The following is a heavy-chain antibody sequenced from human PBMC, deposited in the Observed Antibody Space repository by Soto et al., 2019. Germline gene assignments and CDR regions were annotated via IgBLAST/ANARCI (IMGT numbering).Heavy chain of an antibody. J-gene: IGHJ5*02. D-gene: IGHD1-7*01. Sequence: EVQLVESGGGLVKPGGSLRLSCAASGFTFSSYSMNWVRQAPGKGLDWGSSISSSSSYIYYEASVKGRFTISRDNAKNSLYLQMNSLRAEDTAVYYCARPGNYGRRNWFAPWGQGTLVTVSS. CDR3: ARPGNYGRRNWFAP. V-gene: IGHV3-21*01. CDR1: GFTFSSYS. CDR2: ISSSSSYI.